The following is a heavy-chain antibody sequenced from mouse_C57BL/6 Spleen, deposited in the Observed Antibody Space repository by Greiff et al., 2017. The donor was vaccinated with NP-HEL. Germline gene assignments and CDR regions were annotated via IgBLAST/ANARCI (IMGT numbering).Heavy chain of an antibody. J-gene: IGHJ4*01. D-gene: IGHD1-1*01. CDR2: IRSQSNNYAT. V-gene: IGHV10-1*01. CDR1: GFSFNTYA. CDR3: VRGGITTVVAPPYYYAMDY. Sequence: EVQLVESGGGLVQPKGSLKLSCAASGFSFNTYAMNWVRQAPGKGLEWVARIRSQSNNYATYYADSVKARFTISRDDSESMLYLQMNTLKTEDTAMYYCVRGGITTVVAPPYYYAMDYWGQGTSVTVSS.